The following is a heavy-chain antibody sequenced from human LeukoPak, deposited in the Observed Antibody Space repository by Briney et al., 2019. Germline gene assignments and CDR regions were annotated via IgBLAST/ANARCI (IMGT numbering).Heavy chain of an antibody. V-gene: IGHV5-51*01. J-gene: IGHJ3*02. CDR2: IYPGDSDT. CDR1: GYSFTSYW. Sequence: GESLKISCKGSGYSFTSYWIGWVRQMPGKGLEWMGIIYPGDSDTRDSPSLQGQVTISADKSISTAYLQWGSLKASDTAMYYCARRLISAGAFDIWGQGTMVTVSS. D-gene: IGHD6-13*01. CDR3: ARRLISAGAFDI.